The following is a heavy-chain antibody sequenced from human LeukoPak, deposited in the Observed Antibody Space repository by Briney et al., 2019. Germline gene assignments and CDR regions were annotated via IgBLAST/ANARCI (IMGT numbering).Heavy chain of an antibody. V-gene: IGHV1-8*03. CDR3: ARGLSEYSSSVDY. D-gene: IGHD6-6*01. Sequence: ASVKVSCKASGYTFTSYDINWVRQATGQGLEWMGWMNPNSGNTGYAQKFQGRVTITRNTSISTAYMELSSLRSEDTAVYYYARGLSEYSSSVDYWGQGTLVTVSS. CDR2: MNPNSGNT. J-gene: IGHJ4*02. CDR1: GYTFTSYD.